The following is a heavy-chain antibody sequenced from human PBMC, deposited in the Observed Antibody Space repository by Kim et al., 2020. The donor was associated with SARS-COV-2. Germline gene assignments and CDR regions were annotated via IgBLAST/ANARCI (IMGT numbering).Heavy chain of an antibody. D-gene: IGHD6-6*01. CDR1: GFTFDDYA. J-gene: IGHJ4*02. Sequence: GGSLRLSCAASGFTFDDYAMHWVRQAPGKGLEWVSLISGDGGSTYYADSVKGRFTISRDNSKNSLYLQMNSLRTEDTALYYCAKDSFRDSSSSEPGDYWGQGTLVTVSS. CDR2: ISGDGGST. V-gene: IGHV3-43*02. CDR3: AKDSFRDSSSSEPGDY.